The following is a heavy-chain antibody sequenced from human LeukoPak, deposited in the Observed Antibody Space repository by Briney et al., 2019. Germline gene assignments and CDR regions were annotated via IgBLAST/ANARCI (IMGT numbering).Heavy chain of an antibody. J-gene: IGHJ6*02. CDR1: GYTFTSYG. CDR3: ARDRATVTTPAYHYGMDV. CDR2: INAYNGNT. D-gene: IGHD4-17*01. Sequence: ASVKVSCKASGYTFTSYGISWVRQAPGQGLEGVGWINAYNGNTNYAQKLQGRVTMTTDTSASTAYMELRSVRSDDTAVYYCARDRATVTTPAYHYGMDVWGQGTTVTVSS. V-gene: IGHV1-18*01.